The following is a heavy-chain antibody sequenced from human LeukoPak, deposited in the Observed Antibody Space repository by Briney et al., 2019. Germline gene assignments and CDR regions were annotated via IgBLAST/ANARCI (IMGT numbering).Heavy chain of an antibody. Sequence: SETLSLTRTLSGGSLSIQHGRCIRAPPEGGGGCRGYIYYSGNTNYNPSIKSRVTILVDTSKNQVSLKLSSVTAADTAVYFCAREWGVGGRPGYMDVWGKGTTVTVSS. CDR2: IYYSGNT. D-gene: IGHD6-6*01. J-gene: IGHJ6*03. V-gene: IGHV4-59*11. CDR3: AREWGVGGRPGYMDV. CDR1: GGSLSIQH.